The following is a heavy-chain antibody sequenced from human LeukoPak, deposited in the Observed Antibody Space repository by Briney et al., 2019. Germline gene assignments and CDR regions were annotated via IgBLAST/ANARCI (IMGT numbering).Heavy chain of an antibody. Sequence: GGSLRLSCAASGFTFSSYAMHWVRQAPGKGLEWVAVISYDGSNKYYADSVKGRFTISRDNSKNTPYLQMNSLRAEDTAVYYCAREAVAGTYYFDYWGQGTLVTVSS. D-gene: IGHD6-19*01. CDR3: AREAVAGTYYFDY. CDR2: ISYDGSNK. V-gene: IGHV3-30*04. CDR1: GFTFSSYA. J-gene: IGHJ4*02.